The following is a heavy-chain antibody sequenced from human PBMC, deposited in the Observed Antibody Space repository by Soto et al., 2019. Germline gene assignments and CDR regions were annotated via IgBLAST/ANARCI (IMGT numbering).Heavy chain of an antibody. CDR2: IIPIFGTA. D-gene: IGHD1-1*01. V-gene: IGHV1-69*13. CDR3: ARGGRPTRSLQIPLESPYNWFDP. CDR1: GGTFSSYA. J-gene: IGHJ5*02. Sequence: ASVKVSCKASGGTFSSYAISWVRQAPGQGLEWMGGIIPIFGTANYAQKFQGRVTITADESTSTAYMELSSLRSEDTAVYYCARGGRPTRSLQIPLESPYNWFDPWGQGTLVTVSS.